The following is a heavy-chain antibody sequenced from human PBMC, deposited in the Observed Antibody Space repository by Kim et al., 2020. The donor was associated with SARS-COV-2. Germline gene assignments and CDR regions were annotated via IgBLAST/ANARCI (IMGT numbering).Heavy chain of an antibody. D-gene: IGHD2-15*01. V-gene: IGHV4-59*01. Sequence: SETLSLTCTVSGGSISSYYWSWIRQPPGKGLEWIGYIYYSGSTNYNPSLKSRVTISVDTSKNQFSLKLSSVTAADTAVYYCARNPTYCSGGSCYFQTERVFDPWGQGTLVTVSS. CDR1: GGSISSYY. CDR3: ARNPTYCSGGSCYFQTERVFDP. CDR2: IYYSGST. J-gene: IGHJ5*02.